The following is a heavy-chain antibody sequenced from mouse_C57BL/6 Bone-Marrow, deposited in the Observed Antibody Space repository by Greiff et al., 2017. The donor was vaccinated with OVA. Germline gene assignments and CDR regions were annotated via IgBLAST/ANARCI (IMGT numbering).Heavy chain of an antibody. CDR2: IYPGDGDT. J-gene: IGHJ3*01. V-gene: IGHV1-82*01. CDR3: ADDYYGSRYGAY. D-gene: IGHD1-1*01. Sequence: VQLQQSGPELVKPGASVKISCKASGYAFSSSWMNWVKQRPGKGLEWIGRIYPGDGDTNYNGKFKGKATLTADKSSSTAYMQLSSLTSEDSAVYFYADDYYGSRYGAYWGQGTLVTVSA. CDR1: GYAFSSSW.